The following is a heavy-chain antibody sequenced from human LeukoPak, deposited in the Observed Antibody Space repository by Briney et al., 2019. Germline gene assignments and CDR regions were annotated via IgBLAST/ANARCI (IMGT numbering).Heavy chain of an antibody. CDR2: ISGSGGST. J-gene: IGHJ4*02. D-gene: IGHD6-13*01. Sequence: GGSLRLSCAASGFTFSSYAMSWVRQAPGKGLEWVSGISGSGGSTYYADSVKGRFTISRDNCKNTLYLKMNSLRAEDTAVYYCAKGRIAAADDYFDYWGQGTLVTVSS. CDR1: GFTFSSYA. V-gene: IGHV3-23*01. CDR3: AKGRIAAADDYFDY.